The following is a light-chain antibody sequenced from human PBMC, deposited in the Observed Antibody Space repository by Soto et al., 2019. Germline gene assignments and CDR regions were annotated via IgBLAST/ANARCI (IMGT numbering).Light chain of an antibody. CDR2: EVN. V-gene: IGLV2-14*01. J-gene: IGLJ2*01. CDR1: SADIGRYNY. Sequence: QSALTQPASVSGSPGQAITISCAGTSADIGRYNYVSWYRQHPGEAPQLLIYEVNNRPSGISTRFSGSKSGNTASLTISGLQTEDEADYYCSSYISSNTLVIFGGGTKLTVL. CDR3: SSYISSNTLVI.